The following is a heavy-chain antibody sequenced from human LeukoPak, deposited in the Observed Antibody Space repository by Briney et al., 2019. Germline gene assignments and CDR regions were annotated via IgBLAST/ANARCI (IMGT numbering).Heavy chain of an antibody. Sequence: ASVKVSCKASGYTFTSYGISWVRQAPGHGLEYMGWISAYNGNTNYAQKLQGRVTMTTDTSTSTAYMELGSLRSDDTAVYYCTRYPKSDSSGYYIHWGQGTLVTVSS. CDR2: ISAYNGNT. CDR3: TRYPKSDSSGYYIH. D-gene: IGHD3-22*01. V-gene: IGHV1-18*01. J-gene: IGHJ4*02. CDR1: GYTFTSYG.